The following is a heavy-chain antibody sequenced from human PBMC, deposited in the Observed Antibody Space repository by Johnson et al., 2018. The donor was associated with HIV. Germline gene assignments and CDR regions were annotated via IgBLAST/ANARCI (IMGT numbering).Heavy chain of an antibody. J-gene: IGHJ3*02. CDR2: IGTAGDT. V-gene: IGHV3-13*01. D-gene: IGHD4-17*01. Sequence: VQLVESGGGLEQPGGSLRLSCADSGCTFSRDDMHGVRQATGKGLEWVSGIGTAGDTYYADSVKGRFTISRDNSKNTLYLQMNSLRAEDTAVYYCARGRKTVTTVRPSAFDIWGQGTMVTVSA. CDR3: ARGRKTVTTVRPSAFDI. CDR1: GCTFSRDD.